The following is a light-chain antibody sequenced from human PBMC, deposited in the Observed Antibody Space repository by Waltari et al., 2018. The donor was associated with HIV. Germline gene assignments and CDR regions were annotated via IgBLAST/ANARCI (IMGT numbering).Light chain of an antibody. J-gene: IGKJ2*01. CDR3: QQYYTTTYT. Sequence: DIVMTQSPDSLAVGLGGTSTIHFKSCQSIFYISNNKNYLAWYQQKPGQRPQLLLYWASIRESGVSDRFSGSGTGTDFTLTITNLQPEDVATYYCQQYYTTTYTFGQGTKLEIK. V-gene: IGKV4-1*01. CDR2: WAS. CDR1: QSIFYISNNKNY.